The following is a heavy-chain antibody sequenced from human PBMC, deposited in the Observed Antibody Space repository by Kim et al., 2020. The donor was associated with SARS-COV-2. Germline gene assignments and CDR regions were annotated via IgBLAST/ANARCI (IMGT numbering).Heavy chain of an antibody. D-gene: IGHD1-1*01. CDR2: IGGGGDST. J-gene: IGHJ4*02. V-gene: IGHV3-23*01. CDR1: GFTFSSYA. Sequence: GGSLRPSCAASGFTFSSYALNWVRQAPGKGLEWVSTIGGGGDSTYYADSVKGRFTISRDNSKNTLYLQMNSLSADDTAVYFCAKNWYGLPDYWGQGTLAT. CDR3: AKNWYGLPDY.